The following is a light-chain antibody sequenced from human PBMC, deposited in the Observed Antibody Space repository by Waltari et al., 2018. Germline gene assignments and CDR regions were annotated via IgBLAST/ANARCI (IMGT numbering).Light chain of an antibody. Sequence: QSALTQPASVSGSPGQSSPNSCTGHSSEDENYNFVSWYQQHPGKAPKLMIYGVSKRPSGVSDRFSGSKSGNTASLTISVLQAEDEADYYCSSYTNIITYVFGTGTKVTVL. CDR2: GVS. V-gene: IGLV2-14*02. CDR1: SSEDENYNF. J-gene: IGLJ1*01. CDR3: SSYTNIITYV.